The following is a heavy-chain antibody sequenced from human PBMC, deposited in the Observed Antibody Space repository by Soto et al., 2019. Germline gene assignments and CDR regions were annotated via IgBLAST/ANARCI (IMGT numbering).Heavy chain of an antibody. CDR2: ISYDGNNK. Sequence: QVQLVESGGGVVQPGRSLRLSCAASGFTFSSYGMHWVRQAPGKGLEWVAVISYDGNNKYYADSVKGRFTISRDNSKNTLYLQMNSLRAEDTDIYYCAKGAYAVVAASYFDYWGQGTLVTVSS. D-gene: IGHD2-15*01. CDR1: GFTFSSYG. V-gene: IGHV3-30*18. CDR3: AKGAYAVVAASYFDY. J-gene: IGHJ4*02.